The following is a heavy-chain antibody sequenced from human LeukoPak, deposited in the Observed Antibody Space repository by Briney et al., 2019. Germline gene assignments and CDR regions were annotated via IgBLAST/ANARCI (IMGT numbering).Heavy chain of an antibody. D-gene: IGHD1-1*01. Sequence: APVKVSCKASGYTFTDYYMHWVRQAPGQGLEWMGWINPNSGSTNYAQKFQGRVTMTRDTSISTAYMELSRLRSDDTAVYYCARDLYPGSTTGTTYYYYYYMDVWGRGTTVTISS. CDR2: INPNSGST. CDR3: ARDLYPGSTTGTTYYYYYYMDV. V-gene: IGHV1-2*02. J-gene: IGHJ6*03. CDR1: GYTFTDYY.